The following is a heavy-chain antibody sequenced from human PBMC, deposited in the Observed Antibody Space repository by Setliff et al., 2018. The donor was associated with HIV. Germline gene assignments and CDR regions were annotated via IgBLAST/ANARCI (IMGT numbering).Heavy chain of an antibody. Sequence: TLSLTCNISGVSIPTNYSNWIRQPAGKGLEWIGRIYTTGGTNYNPALKSRVTMSIDTSKNQISLKLNSVTAADTATYYCARSNPGITAGLLAYWGPGTLVTVSS. CDR1: GVSIPTNY. CDR3: ARSNPGITAGLLAY. J-gene: IGHJ4*02. D-gene: IGHD6-13*01. CDR2: IYTTGGT. V-gene: IGHV4-4*07.